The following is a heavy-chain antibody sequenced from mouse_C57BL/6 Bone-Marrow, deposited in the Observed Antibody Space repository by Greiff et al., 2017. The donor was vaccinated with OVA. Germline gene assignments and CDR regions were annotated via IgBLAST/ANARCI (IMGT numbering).Heavy chain of an antibody. J-gene: IGHJ4*01. CDR2: INPYNGGT. CDR3: ARFPLTGYYYAMDY. D-gene: IGHD4-1*01. CDR1: GYTFTDYY. Sequence: VQLQQSGPVLVKPGASVKMSCKASGYTFTDYYMNWVKQSHGKSLEWIGVINPYNGGTSYNQKFKGKATLTVDKSSSTAYMELNSLTSEDSAVYYGARFPLTGYYYAMDYWGQGTSVTVSS. V-gene: IGHV1-19*01.